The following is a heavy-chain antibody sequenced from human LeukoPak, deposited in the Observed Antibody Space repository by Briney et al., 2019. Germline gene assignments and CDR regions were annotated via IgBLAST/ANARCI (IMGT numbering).Heavy chain of an antibody. J-gene: IGHJ5*02. CDR2: MNPNSGNT. CDR3: ARFFGRGTERFDP. D-gene: IGHD3/OR15-3a*01. CDR1: GYTFTSYD. V-gene: IGHV1-8*03. Sequence: SVKVSCKASGYTFTSYDINWVRQATGQGLEWMGWMNPNSGNTGYAQKFQGRVTITRNTSISTAYMELSSLRSEDTAVYYCARFFGRGTERFDPWGQGTLVTVSS.